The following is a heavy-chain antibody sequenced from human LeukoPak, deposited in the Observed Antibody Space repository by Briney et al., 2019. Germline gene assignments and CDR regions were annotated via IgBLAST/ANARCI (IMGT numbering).Heavy chain of an antibody. Sequence: SETLSLTCTVSGGSISSYYWSWIRQPPGKGLEWIGYIYYSGSTNYNPSLKSRVTISVDTSKNQFSLKLSSVTAADTAVYYCAREEDGSSTSCYGRLVYAFDIWGQGTMVTVSS. J-gene: IGHJ3*02. D-gene: IGHD2-2*01. CDR1: GGSISSYY. CDR3: AREEDGSSTSCYGRLVYAFDI. CDR2: IYYSGST. V-gene: IGHV4-59*01.